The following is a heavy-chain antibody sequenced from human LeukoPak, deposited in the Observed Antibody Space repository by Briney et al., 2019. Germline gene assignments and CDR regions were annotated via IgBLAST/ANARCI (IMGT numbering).Heavy chain of an antibody. Sequence: PSETLSLTCTVSGGSISSYYWSWIRQPAGKGLEWIGRIYSSGSTNYNPSLKSRVTMSVDTSKNQFSLKLSSVTAADTAVYYCAREKFLMVRGVISSVYYYMDVWGKGATVTVSS. CDR1: GGSISSYY. D-gene: IGHD3-10*01. CDR2: IYSSGST. V-gene: IGHV4-4*07. CDR3: AREKFLMVRGVISSVYYYMDV. J-gene: IGHJ6*03.